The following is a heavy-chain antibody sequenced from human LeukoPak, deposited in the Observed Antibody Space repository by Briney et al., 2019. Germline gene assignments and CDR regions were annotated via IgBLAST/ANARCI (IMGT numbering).Heavy chain of an antibody. CDR3: ARESHETREDY. CDR2: ISANNGDT. Sequence: GASVKVSCKATGYTFTSYGISWVRQAPGQGLEWMGWISANNGDTDYPPRLQDRVTMNTDTYTSTSYMEMRSLRSDETAMYYCARESHETREDYWGQGTLVTVSS. J-gene: IGHJ4*02. CDR1: GYTFTSYG. D-gene: IGHD1-1*01. V-gene: IGHV1-18*01.